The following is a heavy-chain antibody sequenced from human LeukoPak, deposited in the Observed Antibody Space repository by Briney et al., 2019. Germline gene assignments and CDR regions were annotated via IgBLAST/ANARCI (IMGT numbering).Heavy chain of an antibody. Sequence: GGSLRLSCAASGFTFSSYSMNWVRQAPGKGLEWVSYIRSSSSTIYHADSVRGRFTISRDNAKNSLYLQMNSLRAEDTAVYYCVTTIAATDTRYFDYWGQGTLVTVSS. CDR1: GFTFSSYS. D-gene: IGHD6-25*01. J-gene: IGHJ4*02. CDR2: IRSSSSTI. CDR3: VTTIAATDTRYFDY. V-gene: IGHV3-48*04.